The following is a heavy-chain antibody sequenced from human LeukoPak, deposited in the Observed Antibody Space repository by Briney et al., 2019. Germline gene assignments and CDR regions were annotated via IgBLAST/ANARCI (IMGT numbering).Heavy chain of an antibody. J-gene: IGHJ4*02. CDR1: GYTFTGYY. V-gene: IGHV1-2*02. CDR2: IDPNSGGT. Sequence: ASVKVSCKASGYTFTGYYMHWVRQAPGQGLEWMGWIDPNSGGTNYAQKFQGRVTMTRDTSISTAYMELSRLRSDDTAVYYCARGNYGSGSYQYWGQGTLVTVSS. D-gene: IGHD3-10*01. CDR3: ARGNYGSGSYQY.